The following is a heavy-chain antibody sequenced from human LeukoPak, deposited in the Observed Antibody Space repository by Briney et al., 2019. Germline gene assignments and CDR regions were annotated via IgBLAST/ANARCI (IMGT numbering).Heavy chain of an antibody. CDR2: INWNGGST. D-gene: IGHD5-12*01. J-gene: IGHJ4*02. Sequence: GGSLRLACAASGFTFDDYGMSWVRQAPGKGLEWVSGINWNGGSTGYADSVKGRFTISRDNAKNSLYLQMNSLRAEDTALYYCARRSGYDFGYYFDYWGQGTLVTVSS. CDR3: ARRSGYDFGYYFDY. V-gene: IGHV3-20*04. CDR1: GFTFDDYG.